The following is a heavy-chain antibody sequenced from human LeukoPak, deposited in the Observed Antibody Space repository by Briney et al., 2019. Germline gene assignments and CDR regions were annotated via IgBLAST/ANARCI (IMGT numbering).Heavy chain of an antibody. CDR2: IKSKTDGGTT. CDR1: GFTFSNAW. CDR3: TTEQYCSSTSCFDY. D-gene: IGHD2-2*01. Sequence: GGSLRPSCAASGFTFSNAWMSWVRQAPGKGLEWVGRIKSKTDGGTTDYAAPVKGRFTISRDDSKNTLYLQMNSLKTEDTAVYYCTTEQYCSSTSCFDYWGQGTLVTVSS. V-gene: IGHV3-15*01. J-gene: IGHJ4*02.